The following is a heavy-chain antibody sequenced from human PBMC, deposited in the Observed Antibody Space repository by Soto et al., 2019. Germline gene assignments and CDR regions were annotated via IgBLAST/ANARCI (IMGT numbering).Heavy chain of an antibody. V-gene: IGHV2-5*02. Sequence: QITLKESGPTLVKPTQTLTLTCTFSGFSLSTSGVGVGWIRQPPGKALEWLALIYWDDDKRYSPSLRSRLTIPKDTSKNQVVLTLTNMDPVDTATYYCAHRVFWRPSDWSLGCFDPWGQGTLVTVSS. CDR2: IYWDDDK. CDR1: GFSLSTSGVG. J-gene: IGHJ5*02. CDR3: AHRVFWRPSDWSLGCFDP. D-gene: IGHD3-9*01.